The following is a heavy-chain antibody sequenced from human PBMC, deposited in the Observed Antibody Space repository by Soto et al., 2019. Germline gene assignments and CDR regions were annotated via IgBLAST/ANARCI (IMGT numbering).Heavy chain of an antibody. J-gene: IGHJ4*02. V-gene: IGHV1-69*02. Sequence: QVQLVQSGAEVKKPGSSVKVSCKGSGGTFSSYTISWVRQAPGQGLEWMGRIIPILGIANYAQKFQGRVTITADKSTSTAYMELSSLRSEDTAVYYCARGAAAGTGGYWGQGTLVTVSS. CDR2: IIPILGIA. CDR1: GGTFSSYT. D-gene: IGHD6-13*01. CDR3: ARGAAAGTGGY.